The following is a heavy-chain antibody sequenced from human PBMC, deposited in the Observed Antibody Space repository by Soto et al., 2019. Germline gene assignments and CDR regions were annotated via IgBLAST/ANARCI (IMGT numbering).Heavy chain of an antibody. CDR1: GGAIRNSIYY. J-gene: IGHJ4*02. CDR2: IYYDGSV. V-gene: IGHV4-39*01. Sequence: SETLSLTCTVSGGAIRNSIYYWGWIRQPPGKGLEWIGTIYYDGSVAYSPSLKSRVTLSVDTSRNHFSVKINSVTAADTAVYFCARHRIAVAGPLDYWGQGTLVTDSS. CDR3: ARHRIAVAGPLDY. D-gene: IGHD6-19*01.